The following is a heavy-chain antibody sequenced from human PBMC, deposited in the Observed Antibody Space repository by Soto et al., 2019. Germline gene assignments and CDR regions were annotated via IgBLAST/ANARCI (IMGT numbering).Heavy chain of an antibody. J-gene: IGHJ5*02. CDR1: GGSISSGGYY. V-gene: IGHV4-31*03. CDR3: AREFGELLLNWFDP. Sequence: SETLSLTCTVSGGSISSGGYYWSWIRQHPGKGLEWIGYIYYSGSTYYNPSLKSRVTISVDTSKNQFSLKLSSVTAADTAVYYCAREFGELLLNWFDPWGQGTLVTVSS. D-gene: IGHD3-10*01. CDR2: IYYSGST.